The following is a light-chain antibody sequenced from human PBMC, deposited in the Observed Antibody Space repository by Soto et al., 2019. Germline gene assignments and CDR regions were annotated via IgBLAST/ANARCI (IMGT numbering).Light chain of an antibody. Sequence: QSVLTQPPSASGSPGQSVAISCTGTSSDVGGYNYVSWYQQRPGKAPKLMIYEVNKRPSGVPDRFSGSKSGNTASLTVSGLQTEDEADYYCSSYAGSNIHYVFGTGTKVTVL. V-gene: IGLV2-8*01. CDR2: EVN. CDR3: SSYAGSNIHYV. J-gene: IGLJ1*01. CDR1: SSDVGGYNY.